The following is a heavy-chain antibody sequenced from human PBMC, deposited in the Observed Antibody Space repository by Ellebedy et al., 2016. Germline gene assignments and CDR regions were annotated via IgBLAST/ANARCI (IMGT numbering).Heavy chain of an antibody. D-gene: IGHD5-18*01. CDR3: ARDRGYAPD. CDR1: GFTFSSYS. CDR2: ISSSSSTI. Sequence: GESLKISXAASGFTFSSYSMNWVRQAPGKGLEWVSSISSSSSTIYYADSVKGRFTISRDNAKNSLYLQMNSLRAEDTAVYYCARDRGYAPDWGQGTLVTVSS. J-gene: IGHJ4*02. V-gene: IGHV3-48*04.